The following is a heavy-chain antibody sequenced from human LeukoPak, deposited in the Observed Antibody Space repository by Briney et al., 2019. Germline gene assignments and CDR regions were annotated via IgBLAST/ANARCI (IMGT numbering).Heavy chain of an antibody. V-gene: IGHV3-21*01. CDR1: GFTFSSYS. CDR3: ARGGLTTWFGELLGGNAFDI. J-gene: IGHJ3*02. CDR2: ISSSSSYI. Sequence: GGSLRLSCAASGFTFSSYSMNWVRQAPGKGLEWVSSISSSSSYIYYADSVKGRFTISRDNAKNSLYLQMNSLRAEDTAVYYCARGGLTTWFGELLGGNAFDIWGQGTMVTVSS. D-gene: IGHD3-10*01.